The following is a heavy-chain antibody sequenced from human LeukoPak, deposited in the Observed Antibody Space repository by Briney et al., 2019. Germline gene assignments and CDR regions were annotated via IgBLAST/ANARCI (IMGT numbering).Heavy chain of an antibody. D-gene: IGHD4/OR15-4a*01. V-gene: IGHV3-21*01. J-gene: IGHJ4*02. CDR1: GFTFSSDR. Sequence: GGSLRLPCVASGFTFSSDRMNWVRQAPGKGLEWVSTIYSGSDYIYYADSVKGRFTISRDNAKNSLYLQMNSLRAEDTAIYYCARDLPVSGAYHNFDSWGQGTLVTVSS. CDR3: ARDLPVSGAYHNFDS. CDR2: IYSGSDYI.